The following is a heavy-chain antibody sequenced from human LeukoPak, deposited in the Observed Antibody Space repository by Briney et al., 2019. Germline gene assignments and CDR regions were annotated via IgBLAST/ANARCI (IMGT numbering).Heavy chain of an antibody. CDR2: IFHSGST. Sequence: PSETLSLTCTVSGGSVSSTYFYWGWIRQPPGKGLEWIGSIFHSGSTYNNPSLKSRVTISVDTSKNQFSLKLSSVTAADTAIYYCASGYCSRNSCYSSSFYYYAYMDVWGKGTTVTVSS. CDR3: ASGYCSRNSCYSSSFYYYAYMDV. D-gene: IGHD2-15*01. CDR1: GGSVSSTYFY. V-gene: IGHV4-39*01. J-gene: IGHJ6*03.